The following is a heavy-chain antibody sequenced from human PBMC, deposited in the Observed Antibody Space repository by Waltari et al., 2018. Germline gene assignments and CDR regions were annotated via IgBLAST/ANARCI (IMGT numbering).Heavy chain of an antibody. V-gene: IGHV4-59*01. CDR1: GCSIRSYY. CDR3: ARAWNDDYYYYGMDV. J-gene: IGHJ6*02. Sequence: QVQLQESGPGLVKPSETLSLTCTVSGCSIRSYYWSWIRQPPGKGLEWIGYIYYSGSTNYNPSLKSRVTISVDTSKNQFSLKLSSVTAADTAVYYCARAWNDDYYYYGMDVWGQGTTVTVSS. D-gene: IGHD1-1*01. CDR2: IYYSGST.